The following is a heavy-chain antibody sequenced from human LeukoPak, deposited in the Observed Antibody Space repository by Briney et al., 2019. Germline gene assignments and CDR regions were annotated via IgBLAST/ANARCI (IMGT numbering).Heavy chain of an antibody. CDR1: GFTFSSYG. D-gene: IGHD2-15*01. Sequence: GGSLRLSCAASGFTFSSYGMSWVRQAPGKGLEWVSAISGSGGSTYYADSVKGRFTISRDNSENTLYLQMNSLRAEDTAVYYCAKWLGDCSGGSCYPYYYYYYMDVWGKGTTVTISS. CDR2: ISGSGGST. V-gene: IGHV3-23*01. CDR3: AKWLGDCSGGSCYPYYYYYYMDV. J-gene: IGHJ6*03.